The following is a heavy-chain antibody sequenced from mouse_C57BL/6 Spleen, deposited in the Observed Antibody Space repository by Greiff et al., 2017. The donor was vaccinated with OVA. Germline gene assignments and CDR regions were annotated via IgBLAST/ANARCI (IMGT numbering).Heavy chain of an antibody. CDR1: GYAFSSYW. D-gene: IGHD2-3*01. CDR3: ASFYDGYFSFAY. J-gene: IGHJ3*01. CDR2: IYPGDGDT. Sequence: QVQLQQSGAELVKPGASVKISCKASGYAFSSYWMNWVKQRPGKGLEWIGQIYPGDGDTNYNGKFKGKATLTADKSSSTAYMQLSSLTSEDSAVYFCASFYDGYFSFAYWGQGTLVTVSA. V-gene: IGHV1-80*01.